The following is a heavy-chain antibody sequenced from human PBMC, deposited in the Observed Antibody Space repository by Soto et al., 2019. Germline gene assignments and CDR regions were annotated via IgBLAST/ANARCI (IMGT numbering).Heavy chain of an antibody. CDR3: ARANYAYFQH. D-gene: IGHD1-7*01. J-gene: IGHJ1*01. Sequence: SETLSLTCTVSGGSISSGGYYWSWIRQHPGKGLEWIGYIYYSGSTYYNPSLRSRVTISVDTSKNQFSLKLSSVTAAGTAVYYCARANYAYFQHWGQGTLVTVSS. CDR1: GGSISSGGYY. CDR2: IYYSGST. V-gene: IGHV4-31*03.